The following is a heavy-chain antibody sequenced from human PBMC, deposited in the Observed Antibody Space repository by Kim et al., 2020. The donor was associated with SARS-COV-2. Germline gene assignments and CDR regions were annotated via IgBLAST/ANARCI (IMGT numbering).Heavy chain of an antibody. Sequence: GGSLRLSCAASGFTFSDHYMDWVRQAPGKGLEWVGRTRNKANSYTTEYAASVKGRFTISRDDSKNSLYLQMNSLKTEDTAVYYCARDRGSSHRGGMDVWGQGTTVTVSS. J-gene: IGHJ6*02. CDR1: GFTFSDHY. CDR3: ARDRGSSHRGGMDV. D-gene: IGHD2-2*01. CDR2: TRNKANSYTT. V-gene: IGHV3-72*01.